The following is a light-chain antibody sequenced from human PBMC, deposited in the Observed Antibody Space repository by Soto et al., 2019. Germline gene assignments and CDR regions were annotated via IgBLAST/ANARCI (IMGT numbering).Light chain of an antibody. CDR1: SSNIGSNY. J-gene: IGLJ2*01. V-gene: IGLV1-47*01. CDR3: AAWDDSLSGDVV. CDR2: RNN. Sequence: QSVLTQPPSASGTPGQRVTISCSGSSSNIGSNYVYWYRQLPGTAPKLLIYRNNQRPSGVTDRFSGSKSGTSASLAISGLRSEDEADYYCAAWDDSLSGDVVFGGGTKLTVL.